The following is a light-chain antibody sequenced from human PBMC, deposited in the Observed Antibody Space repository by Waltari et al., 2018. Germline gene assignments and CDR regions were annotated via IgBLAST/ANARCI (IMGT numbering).Light chain of an antibody. CDR3: QQYYSTPHA. CDR1: QSVLYSSNNKNY. CDR2: WAS. J-gene: IGKJ2*01. V-gene: IGKV4-1*01. Sequence: DIVMTQSPDSLAVSLGERAAINCKSSQSVLYSSNNKNYLAWYQQKPGQPPRLLIYWASTRESGVPDRFSGSGSVTDFTLTISSLQAEDVAVYHCQQYYSTPHAFGQGTKLEIK.